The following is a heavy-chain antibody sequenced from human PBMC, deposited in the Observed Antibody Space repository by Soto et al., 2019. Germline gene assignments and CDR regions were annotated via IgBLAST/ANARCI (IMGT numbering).Heavy chain of an antibody. J-gene: IGHJ6*02. V-gene: IGHV3-30*18. CDR1: GFTFSAFG. D-gene: IGHD4-17*01. CDR3: AKGPVRFPDYGDYADSSYGVDV. CDR2: SSYGGSNK. Sequence: QMKLVESGGGVVQPGTSLRLSCVASGFTFSAFGMHWVRQAPGKGLEWVAISSYGGSNKYYGDSVQGRFNISRDNSRDTLYLRMNRLRGEETAVYFCAKGPVRFPDYGDYADSSYGVDVWGQGTTVTVSS.